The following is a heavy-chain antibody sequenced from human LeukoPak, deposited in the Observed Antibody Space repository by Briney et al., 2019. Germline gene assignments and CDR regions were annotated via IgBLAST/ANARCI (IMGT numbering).Heavy chain of an antibody. CDR3: ARKSVAATPRDIVYQYSYMDV. Sequence: GASVKVSCKSSGYTFTSYAMNWVRQAPGQGLEWMGWISPNSGNPTYAQGFTGRFVFSLDTSVSTAYLQISSLKAEDTAVYYCARKSVAATPRDIVYQYSYMDVWGKGTTVTVSS. V-gene: IGHV7-4-1*02. J-gene: IGHJ6*03. CDR1: GYTFTSYA. D-gene: IGHD2-15*01. CDR2: ISPNSGNP.